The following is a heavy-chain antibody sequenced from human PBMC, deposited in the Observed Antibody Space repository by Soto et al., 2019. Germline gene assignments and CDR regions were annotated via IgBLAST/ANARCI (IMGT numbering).Heavy chain of an antibody. Sequence: GGSLRLPCAASGFTFSSYSMNWVRQAPGKGLEWVSSISSSSSYIYYADSVKGRFTRARENAKNSLYLQMNSLRAEDTAVYYCARDLANYDFWSGYYTYYYYGMDVWGQGTTVTVSS. D-gene: IGHD3-3*01. CDR2: ISSSSSYI. J-gene: IGHJ6*02. CDR1: GFTFSSYS. CDR3: ARDLANYDFWSGYYTYYYYGMDV. V-gene: IGHV3-21*01.